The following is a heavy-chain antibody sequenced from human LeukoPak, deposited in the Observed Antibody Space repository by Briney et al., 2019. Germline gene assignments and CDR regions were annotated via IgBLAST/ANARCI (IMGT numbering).Heavy chain of an antibody. CDR1: GGTSRRYG. Sequence: ASVKVSCKASGGTSRRYGISWVRQAPGQGLEWMGWINPNSGGTNYAQKFQGRVTMTRDTSISTAYLELSRLTSDDTAVYFCARVVSRGAFDFWGQATMVTVSS. V-gene: IGHV1-2*02. CDR2: INPNSGGT. J-gene: IGHJ3*01. D-gene: IGHD5-24*01. CDR3: ARVVSRGAFDF.